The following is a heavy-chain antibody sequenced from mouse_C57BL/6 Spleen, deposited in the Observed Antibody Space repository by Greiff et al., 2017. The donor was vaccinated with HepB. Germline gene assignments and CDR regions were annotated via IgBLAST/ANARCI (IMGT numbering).Heavy chain of an antibody. V-gene: IGHV1-52*01. J-gene: IGHJ3*01. CDR3: ARPNYGSSPSFAY. Sequence: QVQLKQPGAELVRPGSSVKLSCKASGYTFTSYWMHWVKQRPIQGLEWIGNIDPSDSETHYNQKFKDKATLTVDKSSSTAYMQLSSLTSEDSAVYYCARPNYGSSPSFAYWGQGTLVTVSA. CDR1: GYTFTSYW. D-gene: IGHD1-1*01. CDR2: IDPSDSET.